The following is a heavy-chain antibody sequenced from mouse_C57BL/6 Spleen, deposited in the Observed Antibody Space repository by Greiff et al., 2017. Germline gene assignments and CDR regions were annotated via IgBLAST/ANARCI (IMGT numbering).Heavy chain of an antibody. V-gene: IGHV1-69*01. Sequence: QVQLQQPGAELVMPGASVKLSCKASGYTFTSYWMHWVKQRPGQGLEWIGEIDPSDSYTNYNQKFKGKSTLTVDKSSSTAYMQLSSLTSEDSAVYYCARQVPYAMDYWGQGTSVTVSS. CDR1: GYTFTSYW. J-gene: IGHJ4*01. CDR2: IDPSDSYT. CDR3: ARQVPYAMDY.